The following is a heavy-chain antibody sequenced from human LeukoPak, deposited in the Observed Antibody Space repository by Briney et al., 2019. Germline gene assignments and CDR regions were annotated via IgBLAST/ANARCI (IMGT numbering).Heavy chain of an antibody. D-gene: IGHD3-22*01. CDR3: ARGGVLGFPLYGMDV. CDR2: IYYSGST. CDR1: GGSISSGGYY. J-gene: IGHJ6*02. Sequence: SETLSLTCTVSGGSISSGGYYWSWIRQHPGKGLEWIGYIYYSGSTYYNPSLKSRVTISVDTSKNQFSLKLSSVTAADTAVYCCARGGVLGFPLYGMDVWGQGTTVTVSS. V-gene: IGHV4-31*03.